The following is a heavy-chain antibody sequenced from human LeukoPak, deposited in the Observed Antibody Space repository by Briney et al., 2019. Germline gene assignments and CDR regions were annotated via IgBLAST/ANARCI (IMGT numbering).Heavy chain of an antibody. Sequence: ASVKVSCKASGYTFTRYGIGWVRQAPGQGLEWMGWISANNGNTNYAQKFQGRVTMTTDTSTSTVYMELRSLTSDDTAVYYCARVVVRGVNWFDPWGQGTLVTVSS. CDR3: ARVVVRGVNWFDP. CDR1: GYTFTRYG. V-gene: IGHV1-18*04. CDR2: ISANNGNT. J-gene: IGHJ5*02. D-gene: IGHD3-10*01.